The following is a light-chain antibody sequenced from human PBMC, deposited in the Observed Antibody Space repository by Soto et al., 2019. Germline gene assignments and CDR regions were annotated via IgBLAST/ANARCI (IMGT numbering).Light chain of an antibody. CDR1: PDIRSE. J-gene: IGKJ3*01. V-gene: IGKV1-6*01. CDR3: LQDYGYPRT. Sequence: IQMTQSPSSLSASVGDRVTLTCRASPDIRSELSWYQQKSGRAPKLIIYATSTVESGVPSRFSGSGSGTDFTLTINSLQPEDFATYYCLQDYGYPRTFGPGTKVEIK. CDR2: ATS.